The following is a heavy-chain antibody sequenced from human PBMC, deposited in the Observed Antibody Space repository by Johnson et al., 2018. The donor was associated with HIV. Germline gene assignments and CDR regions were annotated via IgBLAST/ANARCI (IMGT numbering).Heavy chain of an antibody. D-gene: IGHD1-26*01. CDR2: ISYDGSNK. J-gene: IGHJ3*02. CDR3: ARSSGSYLDDAFDI. CDR1: GFTFSSFG. Sequence: QVQLVESGGGVVQTGRSLRLSCETSGFTFSSFGMHWVRQAPGKGLEWVAVISYDGSNKYYADSVKGRFTISRDNAKKSLYLQMNSLRAEDTAVYYCARSSGSYLDDAFDIWGQGTMVTVSS. V-gene: IGHV3-30*03.